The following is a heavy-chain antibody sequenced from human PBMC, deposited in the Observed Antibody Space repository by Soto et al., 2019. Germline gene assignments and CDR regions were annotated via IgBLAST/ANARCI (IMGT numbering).Heavy chain of an antibody. D-gene: IGHD3-10*01. CDR3: VGGQYYFDY. V-gene: IGHV3-30*03. CDR2: ISYDGSNR. CDR1: GFPFTTYG. J-gene: IGHJ4*02. Sequence: QVQLVESGGGVVQPGRSLRLSCAASGFPFTTYGMHWVREGPGKGLEWVAVISYDGSNRYYADSVKGRFTISRDNSKNTLYLQMSNLRPEDTALYYCVGGQYYFDYRGQGTLVIVSS.